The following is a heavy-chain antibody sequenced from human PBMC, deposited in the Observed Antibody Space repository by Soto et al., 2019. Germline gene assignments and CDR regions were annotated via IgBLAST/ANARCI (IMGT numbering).Heavy chain of an antibody. CDR3: ARPEMATKGLSNY. J-gene: IGHJ4*02. CDR1: GYTFTSYD. CDR2: MNPNSGNT. V-gene: IGHV1-8*01. D-gene: IGHD5-12*01. Sequence: ASVKVSCKASGYTFTSYDINWVRQATGQGLEWMGWMNPNSGNTGYAQKFQGRVTMTRNTSISTAYMELSSLRSEDTAVYYCARPEMATKGLSNYWDQGPLVTVSS.